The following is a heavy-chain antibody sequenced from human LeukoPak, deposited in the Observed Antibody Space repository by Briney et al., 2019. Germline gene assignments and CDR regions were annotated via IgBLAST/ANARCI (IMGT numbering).Heavy chain of an antibody. J-gene: IGHJ2*01. D-gene: IGHD5-18*01. V-gene: IGHV3-30*18. CDR2: ISDDGSNT. CDR3: AKDADTATIIYWYFDL. CDR1: GFTLSSFG. Sequence: GGSLRLSCTASGFTLSSFGMHWVRKAPGKGLEWVAVISDDGSNTYYADSVKGRFTISRDNSKNTLYLQLNSLRTEDTAVYYCAKDADTATIIYWYFDLWGRGTLVTVSS.